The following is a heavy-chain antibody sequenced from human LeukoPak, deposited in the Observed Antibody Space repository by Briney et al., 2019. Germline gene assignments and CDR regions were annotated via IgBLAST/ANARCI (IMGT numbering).Heavy chain of an antibody. CDR2: IYASGST. CDR3: ARGGGQLLPYYYYYMDV. CDR1: GGSINTYY. V-gene: IGHV4-4*07. Sequence: PSETLSLTCTVSGGSINTYYWSWIRQPAGKGLEWIGRIYASGSTNYNPSLKSRVTMSVDTSKNKFSLKLSSVTAADTAVYYCARGGGQLLPYYYYYMDVWGKGTTVTVSS. D-gene: IGHD2-15*01. J-gene: IGHJ6*03.